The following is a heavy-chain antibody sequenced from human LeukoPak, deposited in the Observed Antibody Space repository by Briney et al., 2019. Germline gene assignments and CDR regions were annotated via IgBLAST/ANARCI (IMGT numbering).Heavy chain of an antibody. CDR1: GGSISSGDYY. Sequence: SETLSLTCTVSGGSISSGDYYWSWIRQHPGKGLEWIGYIYYSGSTYYNPSLKSRLTISVDTSKIQFSLKLSSVTAADTAVYYCARLNDYGDYGAPGYWFDPWGQGTLVTVSS. J-gene: IGHJ5*02. CDR3: ARLNDYGDYGAPGYWFDP. CDR2: IYYSGST. V-gene: IGHV4-31*03. D-gene: IGHD4-17*01.